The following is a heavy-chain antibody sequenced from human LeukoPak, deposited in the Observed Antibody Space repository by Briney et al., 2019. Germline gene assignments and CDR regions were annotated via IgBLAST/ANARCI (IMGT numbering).Heavy chain of an antibody. CDR1: GFTFTSYA. J-gene: IGHJ4*02. CDR3: ARDDGVWWRGLIPRDGYNTMGFDY. D-gene: IGHD5-24*01. CDR2: ISYDASSQ. V-gene: IGHV3-30-3*01. Sequence: PGKSLNLSCAASGFTFTSYAMHWVRQAPGKGLEWVAVISYDASSQYYADSVKGRFTISRDNSKNTLYLQMNSLRPEDTAVYYCARDDGVWWRGLIPRDGYNTMGFDYWGQGTLVTVSS.